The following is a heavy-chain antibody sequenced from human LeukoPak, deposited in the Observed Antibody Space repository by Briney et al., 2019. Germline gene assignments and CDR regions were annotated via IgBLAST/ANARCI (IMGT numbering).Heavy chain of an antibody. CDR1: GGTFSSYA. Sequence: GASVKVSCKASGGTFSSYAISWVRQAPGQGLEWMGGIIPIFGTANYAQKFQGRATLTRATSTSTVYMELSSLRSEDTAVYYCASVYKYGMDVWGQGTTVSVSS. CDR3: ASVYKYGMDV. V-gene: IGHV1-69*05. CDR2: IIPIFGTA. J-gene: IGHJ6*02.